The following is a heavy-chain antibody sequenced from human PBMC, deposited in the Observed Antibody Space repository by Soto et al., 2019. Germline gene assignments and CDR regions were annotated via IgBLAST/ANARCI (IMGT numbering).Heavy chain of an antibody. Sequence: QVQLVQSGAEVAKPGASVKVSCKASGVTFTSIYLHWVRQAPGQGPEWMGRIIPSSGATIYAQKFRGRVTLTRDTSTSTVYMELSSLTSEDTAAYHCVKDGGNYQFDYWGHGTLVTVSS. CDR2: IIPSSGAT. CDR3: VKDGGNYQFDY. V-gene: IGHV1-46*01. D-gene: IGHD1-26*01. CDR1: GVTFTSIY. J-gene: IGHJ4*01.